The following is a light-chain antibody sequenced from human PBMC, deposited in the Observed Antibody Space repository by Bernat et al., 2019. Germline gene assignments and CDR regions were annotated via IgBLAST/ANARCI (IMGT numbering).Light chain of an antibody. CDR3: CSYAGSYTFEV. J-gene: IGLJ2*01. Sequence: QSALTQPRAASGSPGHSVTISCTGTSSDVGGYNYVPWYQQHPGKAPKLMIYDVSKRPSGVPDRFSGSKSGNTASLTISGLQAEDEADYYCCSYAGSYTFEVFGGGTKLTVL. CDR1: SSDVGGYNY. CDR2: DVS. V-gene: IGLV2-11*01.